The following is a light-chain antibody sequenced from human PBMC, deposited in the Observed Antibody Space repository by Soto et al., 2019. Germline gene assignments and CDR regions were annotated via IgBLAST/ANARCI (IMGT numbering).Light chain of an antibody. CDR2: SDD. CDR3: AAWDDSLSVWL. Sequence: QSVLTQPPSASGTPGQRVTISCSGRSSNIGSKAVNWYQQLPGTAPKLLIYSDDQRPSGVPDRFSGSKSGTSASLAITGLQSDDEADYYCAAWDDSLSVWLFGGGTKLTVL. J-gene: IGLJ3*02. V-gene: IGLV1-44*01. CDR1: SSNIGSKA.